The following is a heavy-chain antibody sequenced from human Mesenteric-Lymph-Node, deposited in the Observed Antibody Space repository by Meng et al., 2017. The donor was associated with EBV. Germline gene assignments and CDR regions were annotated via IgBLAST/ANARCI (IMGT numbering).Heavy chain of an antibody. Sequence: QVQLQEPGPGLVKPSQTLSLTCAVSGGSISGSPYYWSWIRQSPGKGLEWIGYSSGNTYYNPSLKNRVSISLDTSKNQFFLKLTSVTAADTAVYYCARGNYNFGQNFDYWGQGTLVTVSS. V-gene: IGHV4-30-4*01. D-gene: IGHD1-1*01. CDR2: YSSGNT. CDR3: ARGNYNFGQNFDY. CDR1: GGSISGSPYY. J-gene: IGHJ4*02.